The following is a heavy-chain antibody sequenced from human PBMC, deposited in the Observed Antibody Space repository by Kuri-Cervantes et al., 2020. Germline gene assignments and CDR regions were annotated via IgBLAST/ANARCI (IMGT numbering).Heavy chain of an antibody. CDR3: GKEDYAMNY. D-gene: IGHD3-16*01. CDR1: GFTFSSYA. CDR2: ISGSGGST. Sequence: GESLKISCAASGFTFSSYAMGWVRQAPGKGLEWVSAISGSGGSTYYADSVKGRFTISRDNYKNTLYLQMNSLRAEDMAVYYCGKEDYAMNYWVQGTLVTVSS. V-gene: IGHV3-23*01. J-gene: IGHJ4*02.